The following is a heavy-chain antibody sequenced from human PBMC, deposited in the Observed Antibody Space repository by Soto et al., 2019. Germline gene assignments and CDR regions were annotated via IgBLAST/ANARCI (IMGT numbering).Heavy chain of an antibody. D-gene: IGHD6-13*01. Sequence: QVQLVQSGAEVKKPGSSVKVSCKAFGGTFSTYAVSWVRQAPGQGLEWVGGIIPSTGSTNQAQKFQWRVTITADKSTPTVYMELTSLRSNDTAVYYCARVGSTSDDWGQGTLVTVSS. V-gene: IGHV1-69*14. J-gene: IGHJ4*02. CDR1: GGTFSTYA. CDR3: ARVGSTSDD. CDR2: IIPSTGST.